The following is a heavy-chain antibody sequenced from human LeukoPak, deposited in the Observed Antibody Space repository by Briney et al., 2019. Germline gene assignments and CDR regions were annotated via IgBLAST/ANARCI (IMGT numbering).Heavy chain of an antibody. D-gene: IGHD6-13*01. J-gene: IGHJ3*02. CDR3: ARGAPGIAAAVGAFDI. V-gene: IGHV4-59*01. Sequence: SETLSLTCTVPGGSISSYYWSWIRQPPGKGLEWIGYIYYSGSTNYDPSLKSRVTISVDTSKNQFSLKLSSVTAADTAVYYCARGAPGIAAAVGAFDIWGQGTMVTVSS. CDR1: GGSISSYY. CDR2: IYYSGST.